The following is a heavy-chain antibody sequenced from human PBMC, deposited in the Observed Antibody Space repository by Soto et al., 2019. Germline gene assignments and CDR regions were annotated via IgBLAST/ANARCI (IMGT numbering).Heavy chain of an antibody. Sequence: ASVKVSCKASGYTFTSYYMHWVRQAPGQGLEWMGIINPSDGSTSYAQKFQGRVTITRDTSASTAYMELSSLRSEDTAVYYCARDFGVVTYLFDYWGQGTLVTVSS. CDR3: ARDFGVVTYLFDY. CDR1: GYTFTSYY. J-gene: IGHJ4*02. CDR2: INPSDGST. D-gene: IGHD3-3*01. V-gene: IGHV1-46*01.